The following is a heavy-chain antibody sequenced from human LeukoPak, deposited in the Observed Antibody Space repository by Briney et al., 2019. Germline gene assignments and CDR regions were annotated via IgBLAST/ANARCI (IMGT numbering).Heavy chain of an antibody. CDR3: ARGSRGYSGYDSEFDY. J-gene: IGHJ4*02. CDR2: ISSSSSYI. Sequence: GGSLRLSCAASGFTFSSYSMNWVRQAPGKGLEWVAAISSSSSYIYYADSVEGRFTISRDNAKNSLYLQMNSLRAEDTAVYYCARGSRGYSGYDSEFDYWGQGTLVTVSS. CDR1: GFTFSSYS. V-gene: IGHV3-21*01. D-gene: IGHD5-12*01.